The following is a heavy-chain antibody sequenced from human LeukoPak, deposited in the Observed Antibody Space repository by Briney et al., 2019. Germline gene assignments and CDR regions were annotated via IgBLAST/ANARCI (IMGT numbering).Heavy chain of an antibody. Sequence: GGSLRLSCAASGFTFSDYYMSWIRQAPGKGLEWVANIKQDGSEKYYVDSVKGRFTISRDNARNSLYLQMNSLRAEDTAVYYCASPRYFDYYYFDYWGQGTLVTVSS. CDR2: IKQDGSEK. V-gene: IGHV3-7*01. CDR3: ASPRYFDYYYFDY. J-gene: IGHJ4*02. CDR1: GFTFSDYY. D-gene: IGHD3-9*01.